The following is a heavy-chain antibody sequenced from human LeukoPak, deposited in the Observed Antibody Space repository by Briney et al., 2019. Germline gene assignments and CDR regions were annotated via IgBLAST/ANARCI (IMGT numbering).Heavy chain of an antibody. V-gene: IGHV3-30*18. CDR1: GFTFSSYG. D-gene: IGHD6-13*01. Sequence: GGSLRLSCAASGFTFSSYGMHWVRQAPGKGLEWVAVISYAGNNKYYADSVKGRFTISRDSSKNTLYLQMNSLRAEDTAVYYCAKDPRHSTNWFFDYWGQGTLVTVSS. CDR3: AKDPRHSTNWFFDY. CDR2: ISYAGNNK. J-gene: IGHJ4*02.